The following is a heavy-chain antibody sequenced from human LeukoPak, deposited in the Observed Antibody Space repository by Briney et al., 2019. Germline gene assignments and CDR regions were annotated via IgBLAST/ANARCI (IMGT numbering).Heavy chain of an antibody. CDR3: ARRNGGSYDY. J-gene: IGHJ4*02. CDR1: GFTVSSSY. CDR2: IYAGGST. Sequence: GGSLRLSCAVSGFTVSSSYMTWVRQAPGKGLEWVSLIYAGGSTYYADSVKGRFTISRDNSKNTLYLQMNSLRAEDTAVYYCARRNGGSYDYWGQGTLVTVSS. D-gene: IGHD1-26*01. V-gene: IGHV3-53*01.